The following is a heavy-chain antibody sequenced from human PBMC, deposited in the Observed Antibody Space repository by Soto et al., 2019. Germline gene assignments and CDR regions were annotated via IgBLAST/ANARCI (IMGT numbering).Heavy chain of an antibody. Sequence: GGSLRLSCAASGFTFSSYGMHWVRQAPGKGLEWVAVIWYDGSNKYYADSVKGRFTISRDNSKNTLYLQMNSLRAEDTAVYYCARDGGGYYYDSSGYPGYWGQGTLVTVSS. D-gene: IGHD3-22*01. V-gene: IGHV3-33*01. J-gene: IGHJ4*02. CDR2: IWYDGSNK. CDR1: GFTFSSYG. CDR3: ARDGGGYYYDSSGYPGY.